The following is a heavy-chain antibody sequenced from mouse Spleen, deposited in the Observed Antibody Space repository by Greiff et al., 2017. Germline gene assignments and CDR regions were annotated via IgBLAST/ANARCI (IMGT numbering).Heavy chain of an antibody. J-gene: IGHJ4*01. Sequence: LQESGPGLVAPSQSLSITCTVSGFSLTSYGVHWVRQPPGKGLEWLVVIWSDGSTTYNSALKSRMSISKDNSKSQVFLKMNSLQTDDTAMYYCARHEDGYSYYAMDYWGQGTSVTVSS. CDR3: ARHEDGYSYYAMDY. CDR2: IWSDGST. V-gene: IGHV2-6-1*01. D-gene: IGHD2-3*01. CDR1: GFSLTSYG.